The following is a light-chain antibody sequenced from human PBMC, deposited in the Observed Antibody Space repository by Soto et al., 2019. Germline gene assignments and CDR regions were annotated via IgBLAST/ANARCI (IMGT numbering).Light chain of an antibody. J-gene: IGKJ1*01. V-gene: IGKV1-8*01. CDR3: QHYYSYSWT. Sequence: AIRMTQSPSSLFASAGDRVTITCRASQGISSYLAWYQQKPGKAPKLLIYAASTLQSGVPSRFSGSGSGTDFTLTISCLQSEDFATYYCQHYYSYSWTFGQGTKVDIK. CDR2: AAS. CDR1: QGISSY.